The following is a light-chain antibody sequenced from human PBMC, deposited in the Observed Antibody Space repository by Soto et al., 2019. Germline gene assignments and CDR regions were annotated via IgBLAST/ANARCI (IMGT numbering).Light chain of an antibody. CDR2: LNSDGSH. CDR3: QTWGTGPFV. CDR1: SGHSSYA. J-gene: IGLJ1*01. Sequence: QLVLTQSPFASASLGASVKLTCPLSSGHSSYAIAWHQQQPEKGPRYLMKLNSDGSHSKGDGIPDRFSGSSSGAERYLTISSLQSEDEADYYCQTWGTGPFVFGTGTKVTVL. V-gene: IGLV4-69*01.